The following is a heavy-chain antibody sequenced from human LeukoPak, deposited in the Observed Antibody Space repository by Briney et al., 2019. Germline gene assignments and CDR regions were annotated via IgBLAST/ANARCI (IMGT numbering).Heavy chain of an antibody. J-gene: IGHJ4*02. CDR2: IIPILGIA. D-gene: IGHD3-22*01. CDR3: ARERTYYYDSSGYYYYDY. V-gene: IGHV1-69*04. Sequence: ASVKVSCKASGGTFSSYAISWVRQAPGQGLEWMGRIIPILGIANYAQKFQGRVTITADKSTSTAYMELSSLRSEDTAVYYCARERTYYYDSSGYYYYDYWGQGTLVTVSS. CDR1: GGTFSSYA.